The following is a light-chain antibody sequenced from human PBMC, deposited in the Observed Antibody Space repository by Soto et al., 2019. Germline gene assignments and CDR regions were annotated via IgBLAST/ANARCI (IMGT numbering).Light chain of an antibody. V-gene: IGKV1-9*01. CDR1: QGVSRY. CDR3: QQYNNWPPIT. J-gene: IGKJ5*01. Sequence: IQLTQSPSSLSASVGYSVTITCLSSQGVSRYLSWYQQKPGRAPILLISAASTLQSGVPARFSGSGSGTEFTLTISSLQSEDFAVYYCQQYNNWPPITFGQGTRLRL. CDR2: AAS.